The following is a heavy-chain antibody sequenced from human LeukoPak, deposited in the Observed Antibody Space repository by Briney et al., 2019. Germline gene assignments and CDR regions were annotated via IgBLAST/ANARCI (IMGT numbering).Heavy chain of an antibody. CDR3: ARVGYDSSGYYYYYMDV. J-gene: IGHJ6*03. Sequence: SETLSPTCTVSGGSISSYYWSWIRQPPGQRLKWIGYIYYSGSTNYNPSLKSRFTISVDTSKNQFSLKLSSVTAADTAVYYCARVGYDSSGYYYYYMDVWGKGTTVTVSS. CDR1: GGSISSYY. D-gene: IGHD3-22*01. CDR2: IYYSGST. V-gene: IGHV4-59*01.